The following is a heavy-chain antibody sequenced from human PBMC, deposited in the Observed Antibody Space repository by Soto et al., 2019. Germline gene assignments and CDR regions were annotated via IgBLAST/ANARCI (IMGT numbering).Heavy chain of an antibody. CDR1: GGSFSGYY. V-gene: IGHV4-34*01. CDR2: INHSGST. J-gene: IGHJ3*02. D-gene: IGHD1-1*01. Sequence: LSLTCAVYGGSFSGYYWSWIRQPPGKGLEWIGEINHSGSTNYNPSLKSRVTISVDTSKNQFSLKISSVTAADTALYYCARDEQGTVTTPVDAFDIWGPGTMVTGS. CDR3: ARDEQGTVTTPVDAFDI.